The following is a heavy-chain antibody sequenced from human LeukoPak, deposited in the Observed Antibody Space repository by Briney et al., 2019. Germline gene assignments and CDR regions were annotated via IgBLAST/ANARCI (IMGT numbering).Heavy chain of an antibody. CDR2: IYHSGDT. Sequence: SETLSLTYTVSCGPISDTTYHWGWIRQPPGKGLEWIGSIYHSGDTSYNPSLSSRITISVDTSKNQFSLSLTSVTAADTAVYYCAGPSRGVRFACWGQGTVVTVSP. D-gene: IGHD3-3*01. V-gene: IGHV4-39*01. CDR1: CGPISDTTYH. CDR3: AGPSRGVRFAC. J-gene: IGHJ4*02.